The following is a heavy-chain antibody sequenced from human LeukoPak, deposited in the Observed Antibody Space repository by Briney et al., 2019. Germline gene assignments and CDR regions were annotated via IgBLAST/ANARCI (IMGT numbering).Heavy chain of an antibody. CDR1: GFTFDDYA. D-gene: IGHD2-15*01. J-gene: IGHJ4*02. CDR3: AKDSSGHPRGYFDY. V-gene: IGHV3-43D*03. CDR2: ISWDGGST. Sequence: GGSLRLSCAASGFTFDDYAMHWVRQAPGKGLEWVSLISWDGGSTYYADSVKGRFTISRDNSKNSLYLQMNSLRAEDTALYYCAKDSSGHPRGYFDYWGQGTLVTVSS.